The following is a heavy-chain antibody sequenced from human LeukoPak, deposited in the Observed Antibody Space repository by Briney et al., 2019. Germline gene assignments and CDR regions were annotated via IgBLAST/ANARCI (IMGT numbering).Heavy chain of an antibody. CDR1: GGSVTTTNW. CDR3: AREGGFYRPLDY. Sequence: SETLSLTCGVSGGSVTTTNWWTWVRQPPGKGLEWIGEVHLDGRTNYNPSLQSRLTISVNLTENHISLKLTSVTAADTAVYYCAREGGFYRPLDYSGQGTLVTVAS. V-gene: IGHV4-4*02. CDR2: VHLDGRT. J-gene: IGHJ4*02. D-gene: IGHD3-3*01.